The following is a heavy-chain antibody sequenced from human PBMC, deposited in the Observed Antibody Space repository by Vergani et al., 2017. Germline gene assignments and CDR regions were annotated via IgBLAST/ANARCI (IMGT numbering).Heavy chain of an antibody. Sequence: QLLESGGGLIQPGGSLRLSCAASGFTFNSYAMTWVRQAPGKGLEWVSGINNNGGSTYYADSVKGRFTISRDNSKYTLYLQMTGLRAEDTATSSCAKVCGSTSCPYGGGAFDVGGHGTMVTVSS. D-gene: IGHD2-2*01. CDR1: GFTFNSYA. CDR2: INNNGGST. V-gene: IGHV3-23*01. J-gene: IGHJ3*01. CDR3: AKVCGSTSCPYGGGAFDV.